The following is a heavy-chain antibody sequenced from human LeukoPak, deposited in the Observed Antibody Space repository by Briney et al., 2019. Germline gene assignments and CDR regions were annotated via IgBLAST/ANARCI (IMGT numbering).Heavy chain of an antibody. V-gene: IGHV3-7*01. CDR2: IKQDGSEK. D-gene: IGHD6-19*01. CDR3: ARDPDYSSGWYDFDY. J-gene: IGHJ4*02. Sequence: GGSLRLSCAASGFTFSSYWMSWVRQAPGKGLEWVANIKQDGSEKYYVDSVKGRFTISRDNAKNSLYLQMNSLRAEDTAVYYCARDPDYSSGWYDFDYWGQGTLVTVSS. CDR1: GFTFSSYW.